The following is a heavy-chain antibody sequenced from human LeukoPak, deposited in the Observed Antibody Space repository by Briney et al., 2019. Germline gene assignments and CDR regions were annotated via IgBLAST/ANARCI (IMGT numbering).Heavy chain of an antibody. J-gene: IGHJ4*02. CDR2: INHSGST. V-gene: IGHV4-34*01. Sequence: SETLSLTCAVYGGSFSGYYWSWIRQPPGKGLEWIGEINHSGSTNYSPSLKSRVTISVDTSKNQFSLKLSSVTAADTAVYYCARGLYYDSSTPSGYWGQGTLVTVSS. CDR3: ARGLYYDSSTPSGY. CDR1: GGSFSGYY. D-gene: IGHD3-22*01.